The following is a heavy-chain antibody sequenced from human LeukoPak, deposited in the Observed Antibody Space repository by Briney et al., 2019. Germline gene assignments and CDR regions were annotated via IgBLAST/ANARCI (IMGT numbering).Heavy chain of an antibody. CDR2: IHYSGST. J-gene: IGHJ5*02. D-gene: IGHD3-10*01. CDR3: ARIFGSGPGEYTWFDP. V-gene: IGHV4-61*01. Sequence: SETLSLTCTVSGGSVSSGTYYWYWIRQPPGKGLEWIGYIHYSGSTNYNPSLKTRVTISLDTSKNQFSLKLSSVTAADTAVYYCARIFGSGPGEYTWFDPWGQGTLVTVSS. CDR1: GGSVSSGTYY.